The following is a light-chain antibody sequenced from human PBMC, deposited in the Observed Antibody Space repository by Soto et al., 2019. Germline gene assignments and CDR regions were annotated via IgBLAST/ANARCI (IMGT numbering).Light chain of an antibody. J-gene: IGLJ3*02. CDR2: EGT. CDR3: CSYAGSYSSL. CDR1: SSDVGSYNL. V-gene: IGLV2-23*01. Sequence: QSALTQPASVSGSPGQSITISCTGTSSDVGSYNLVSWYQQHPGKAPKLMIYEGTKRPSGVSNRFSGSKSGNTASLTISGLQAEDEADYYCCSYAGSYSSLFGGGTKLTVL.